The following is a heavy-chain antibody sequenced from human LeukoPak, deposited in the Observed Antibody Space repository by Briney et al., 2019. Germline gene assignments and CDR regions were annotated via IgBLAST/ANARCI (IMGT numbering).Heavy chain of an antibody. CDR3: TRRPTGRWLYYGMDV. Sequence: PGGSLRLSCAASGFTFGDHAMSWVRQAPGKGLDWVGFIRSKGYGGTTEYAASVKGRFTISRDDSKSIAYLQMNSLKSEDTAVYYCTRRPTGRWLYYGMDVWGQGTTVIVSS. CDR1: GFTFGDHA. J-gene: IGHJ6*02. D-gene: IGHD5-24*01. CDR2: IRSKGYGGTT. V-gene: IGHV3-49*04.